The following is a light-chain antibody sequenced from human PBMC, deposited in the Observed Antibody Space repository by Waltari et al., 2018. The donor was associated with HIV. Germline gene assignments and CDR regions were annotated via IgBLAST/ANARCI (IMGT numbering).Light chain of an antibody. CDR2: KAS. CDR1: QSDSSW. Sequence: DIQMTQSPSTLSASVGDRVTITCRASQSDSSWLAWFQQKPGKAPKLLIYKASTVESGVPSRFSGSGSGTEFTLTINNLQPDDFATYYCQHFSAYSPWTFGQGTKVEV. CDR3: QHFSAYSPWT. J-gene: IGKJ1*01. V-gene: IGKV1-5*03.